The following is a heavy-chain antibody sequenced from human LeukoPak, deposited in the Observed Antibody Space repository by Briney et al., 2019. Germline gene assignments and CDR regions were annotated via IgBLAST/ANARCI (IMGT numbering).Heavy chain of an antibody. J-gene: IGHJ5*02. CDR2: INHSGST. CDR1: GGSFSTYY. V-gene: IGHV4-34*01. D-gene: IGHD3-3*01. Sequence: PSETLSLTCAVYGGSFSTYYWSWIRQPPGKGLEWIGEINHSGSTNYNPSLKSRVTISIDTSKIQFSLKLSSVTAADTAVYYCASRITIFGVATGGWFDPWGQGTLVTVSS. CDR3: ASRITIFGVATGGWFDP.